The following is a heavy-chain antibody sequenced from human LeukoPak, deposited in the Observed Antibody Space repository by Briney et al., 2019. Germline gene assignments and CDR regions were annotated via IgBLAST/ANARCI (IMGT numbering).Heavy chain of an antibody. Sequence: GGSLRLSCAASGFTFSSYWMSWVRQAPGKGLEWVANIKQDGSEKYYVDSVKGRFNISRDNAKNSLYLQMNSLRAEDTAVYYCAREAVLAYYDFWSGQGKAFDIWGQGTMVTVSS. CDR2: IKQDGSEK. CDR3: AREAVLAYYDFWSGQGKAFDI. V-gene: IGHV3-7*01. CDR1: GFTFSSYW. J-gene: IGHJ3*02. D-gene: IGHD3-3*01.